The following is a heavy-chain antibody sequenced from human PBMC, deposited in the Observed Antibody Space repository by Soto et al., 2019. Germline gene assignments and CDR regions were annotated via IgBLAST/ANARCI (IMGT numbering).Heavy chain of an antibody. CDR1: GGSFSGYY. V-gene: IGHV4-34*01. Sequence: PSETLSLTCAVYGGSFSGYYWSWIRQPPGKGLEWIGEINHSGSTNYNPSLKSRVTISVDTSKNQFSLKLSSVTAADTAVYYCARGLKDSNYVGFADYWGQGTLVTVSS. J-gene: IGHJ4*02. D-gene: IGHD4-4*01. CDR2: INHSGST. CDR3: ARGLKDSNYVGFADY.